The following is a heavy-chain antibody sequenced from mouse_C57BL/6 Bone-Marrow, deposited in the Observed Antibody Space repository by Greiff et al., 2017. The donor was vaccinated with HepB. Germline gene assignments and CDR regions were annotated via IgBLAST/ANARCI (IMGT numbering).Heavy chain of an antibody. D-gene: IGHD1-1*01. CDR3: ARDKGLYYYGSWFAY. J-gene: IGHJ3*01. V-gene: IGHV3-6*01. CDR1: GYSITSGYY. CDR2: ISYDGSN. Sequence: DVKLQESGPGLVKPSQSLSLTCSVTGYSITSGYYWNWIRQFPGNKLEWMGYISYDGSNNYNPSLKNRISITRDTSKNQFFLKLNSVTTEDTATYYCARDKGLYYYGSWFAYWGQGTLVTVSA.